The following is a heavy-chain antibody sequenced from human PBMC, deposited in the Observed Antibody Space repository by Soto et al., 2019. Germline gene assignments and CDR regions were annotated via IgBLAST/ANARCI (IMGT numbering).Heavy chain of an antibody. J-gene: IGHJ3*02. D-gene: IGHD4-4*01. CDR1: GGSISSGGYY. CDR2: IYYSGST. V-gene: IGHV4-31*03. CDR3: ATTDYSHAFDI. Sequence: PSETLSLTCTVSGGSISSGGYYWSWIRQHPGKGLEWIGYIYYSGSTYYNPSLKSRVTISVDTSKNQFSLKLSSVTAADTAVYYCATTDYSHAFDIWGQGTMVTVSS.